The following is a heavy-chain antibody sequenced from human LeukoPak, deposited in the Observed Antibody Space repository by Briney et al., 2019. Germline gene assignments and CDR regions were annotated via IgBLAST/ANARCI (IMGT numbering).Heavy chain of an antibody. CDR2: IYYSGST. J-gene: IGHJ4*02. CDR1: GGSISSYY. Sequence: PSETLSLTCTVSGGSISSYYWSWIRQPPGKGLEWIGYIYYSGSTNCNPSLKSRVTISVDTSKNQFSLKLSSVTATDTAVYYCARAYGQDHFDYWAREPWSPSPQ. V-gene: IGHV4-59*01. D-gene: IGHD4-17*01. CDR3: ARAYGQDHFDY.